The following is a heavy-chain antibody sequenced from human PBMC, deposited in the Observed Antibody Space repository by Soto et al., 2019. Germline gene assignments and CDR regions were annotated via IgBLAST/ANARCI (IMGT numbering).Heavy chain of an antibody. CDR2: IKEDGSEK. CDR1: GFTFSSYW. J-gene: IGHJ4*02. Sequence: EVQLVESGGGLVQPGGSLRLSCAASGFTFSSYWMSWVRQAPGKGLEWVANIKEDGSEKHYVDSVKGRFTVSRDNAKNALYLQMNSLRVEDTAVYYCARGFSIGDWGQGTLVTVSS. V-gene: IGHV3-7*04. CDR3: ARGFSIGD. D-gene: IGHD3-16*01.